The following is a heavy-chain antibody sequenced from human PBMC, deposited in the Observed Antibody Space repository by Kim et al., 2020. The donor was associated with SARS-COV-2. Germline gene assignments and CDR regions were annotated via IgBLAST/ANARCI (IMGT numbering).Heavy chain of an antibody. CDR3: ARGDYVWGSYRYRPFAFDI. D-gene: IGHD3-16*02. J-gene: IGHJ3*02. CDR1: GYTFTGYY. CDR2: INPNSGGT. Sequence: ASVKVSCKASGYTFTGYYMHWVRQAPGQGLEWMGWINPNSGGTNYAQKFQGWVTMTRDTSISTAYMELSRLRSDDTAVYYCARGDYVWGSYRYRPFAFDIWGQGTMVTVSS. V-gene: IGHV1-2*04.